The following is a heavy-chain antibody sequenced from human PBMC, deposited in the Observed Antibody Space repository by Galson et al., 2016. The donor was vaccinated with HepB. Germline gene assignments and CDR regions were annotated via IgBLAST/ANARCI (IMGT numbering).Heavy chain of an antibody. CDR2: IYPGDSDT. Sequence: QSGAEVKKPGESLKISCKASGYRFTGQWIGWVRQTPEKGLEWMGIIYPGDSDTRYSPSFQGQVTISADKSITTAYLQWSSLKASDTAMYYCARLANHFDGSGDVPFDIWGQGTMVTVSS. J-gene: IGHJ3*02. D-gene: IGHD3-22*01. CDR3: ARLANHFDGSGDVPFDI. V-gene: IGHV5-51*01. CDR1: GYRFTGQW.